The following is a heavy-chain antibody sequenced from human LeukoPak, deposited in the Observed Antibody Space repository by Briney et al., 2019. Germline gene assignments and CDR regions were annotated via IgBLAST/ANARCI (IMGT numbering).Heavy chain of an antibody. Sequence: PGRSLRLSCAASGFTFDDYDMHWVRQAPGKGLEWVSGISWNSGSIGYADSVKGRFTISRDNAKNSLYLQVNSLRAEDTALYYCAKDIDSSDGMDVWGQGTTVTVSS. V-gene: IGHV3-9*01. CDR1: GFTFDDYD. CDR2: ISWNSGSI. J-gene: IGHJ6*02. CDR3: AKDIDSSDGMDV. D-gene: IGHD3-22*01.